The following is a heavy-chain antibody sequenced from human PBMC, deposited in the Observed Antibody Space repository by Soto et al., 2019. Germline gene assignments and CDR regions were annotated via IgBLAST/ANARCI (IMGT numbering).Heavy chain of an antibody. CDR2: ISGSGGST. CDR3: ASQYYDYIWGSYRPYCDY. CDR1: GFTFSSYA. Sequence: EVQLLESGGGLVQPGGSLRLSCAASGFTFSSYAMSWVRQAPGKGLEWVSAISGSGGSTYYADSVKGRFTISRDNSKNTLCLQMNSLRAEDTAVYYCASQYYDYIWGSYRPYCDYWGQGTLVTVSS. J-gene: IGHJ4*02. D-gene: IGHD3-16*02. V-gene: IGHV3-23*01.